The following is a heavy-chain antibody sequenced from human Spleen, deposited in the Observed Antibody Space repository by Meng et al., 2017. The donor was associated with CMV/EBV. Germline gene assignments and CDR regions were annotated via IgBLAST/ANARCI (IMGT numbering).Heavy chain of an antibody. D-gene: IGHD5-12*01. CDR1: VGTFSSYT. J-gene: IGHJ3*02. CDR3: ARAGLSGYDYNDAFDI. V-gene: IGHV1-69*02. CDR2: IIPILGIA. Sequence: SVKVSCKASVGTFSSYTISWVRQAPGQGLEWMGRIIPILGIANYAQKFQGRVTITADKSTSTAYMELSSLRSEDTAVYYCARAGLSGYDYNDAFDIWGQGTMVTVSS.